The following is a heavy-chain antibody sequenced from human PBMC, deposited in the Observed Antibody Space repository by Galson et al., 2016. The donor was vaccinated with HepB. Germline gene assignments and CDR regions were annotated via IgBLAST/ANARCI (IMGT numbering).Heavy chain of an antibody. D-gene: IGHD3-3*01. CDR3: ARHLRGRVDFWSAYAY. Sequence: KVSCKVSGYSFTTYWIGWVRQMPGKGLEWMGIIYPGDPNTEYSPSFQGPVTIPADKSISPAYLQLSSLKASDTAMYYCARHLRGRVDFWSAYAYWGQGTLVTVSS. J-gene: IGHJ4*02. CDR2: IYPGDPNT. V-gene: IGHV5-51*01. CDR1: GYSFTTYW.